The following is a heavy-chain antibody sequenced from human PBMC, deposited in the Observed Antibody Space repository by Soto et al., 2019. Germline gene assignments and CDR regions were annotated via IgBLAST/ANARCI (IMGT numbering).Heavy chain of an antibody. CDR1: GYTFTNSY. Sequence: QVQLVQSGAEVKKPGASVKVSCKASGYTFTNSYMHWVRQAPGLGFEWLGIINASGGSTNYAQKPXXRITMTRDTSXXTXYXXLSSLRSEDTAMYYCAREPPAPSLRGMDSYYGMDVWGQGTTVTVSS. CDR2: INASGGST. J-gene: IGHJ6*02. V-gene: IGHV1-46*01. CDR3: AREPPAPSLRGMDSYYGMDV.